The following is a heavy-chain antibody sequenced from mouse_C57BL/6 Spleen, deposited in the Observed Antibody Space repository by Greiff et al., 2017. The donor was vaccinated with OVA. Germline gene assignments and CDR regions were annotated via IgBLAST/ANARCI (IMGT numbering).Heavy chain of an antibody. CDR2: INPYNGGT. Sequence: EVQLQQSGPVLVKPGASVKMSCKASGYTFTDYYMNWVKQSHGKSLEWIGVINPYNGGTSYNQKLKGKATLTVDKSYSTAYMELNSLTSEDSAVYYCAGGTGGYFDVWGTGTTVTVSS. CDR1: GYTFTDYY. V-gene: IGHV1-19*01. J-gene: IGHJ1*03. D-gene: IGHD3-3*01. CDR3: AGGTGGYFDV.